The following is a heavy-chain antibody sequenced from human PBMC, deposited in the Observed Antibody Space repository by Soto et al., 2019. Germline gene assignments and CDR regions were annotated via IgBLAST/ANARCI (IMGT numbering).Heavy chain of an antibody. CDR1: GFSLSTSGVG. CDR2: IYWDDDK. Sequence: QITLKESGPTLVKPTQTLTLTCTFSGFSLSTSGVGVAWIRQPPGKALEWLALIYWDDDKRYRPSLETRLTMTQDTSKHQVVRTMTNMDSVDTATYSCAFLPCSGGSCYWFSYSGMDVWGQGTTVTVSS. J-gene: IGHJ6*02. CDR3: AFLPCSGGSCYWFSYSGMDV. D-gene: IGHD2-15*01. V-gene: IGHV2-5*02.